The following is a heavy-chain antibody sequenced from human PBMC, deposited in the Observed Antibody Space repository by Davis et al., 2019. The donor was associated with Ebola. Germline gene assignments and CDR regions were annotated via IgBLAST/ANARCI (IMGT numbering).Heavy chain of an antibody. V-gene: IGHV7-4-1*02. CDR2: INTETGNP. J-gene: IGHJ3*01. CDR1: GYTFSNYA. CDR3: ARDLALYVYDL. Sequence: ASVKVSCKASGYTFSNYAMNWVRQAPGQGLEWMGWINTETGNPMYAQGFTGRFVFSLDTSVTTAYLQISSLEAEDSAVYYCARDLALYVYDLWGQGTMVNVYS.